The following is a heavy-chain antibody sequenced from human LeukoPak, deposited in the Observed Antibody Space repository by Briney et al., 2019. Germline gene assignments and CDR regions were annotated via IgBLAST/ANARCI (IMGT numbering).Heavy chain of an antibody. D-gene: IGHD2-15*01. J-gene: IGHJ4*02. V-gene: IGHV1-69*13. CDR2: IIPIFGTA. CDR3: TRTIFCSGRSCHWEIDY. CDR1: GGTFSSYA. Sequence: ASVKVSCKASGGTFSSYAISWVRQAPGQGLEWMGGIIPIFGTANYAQKFQGRVTITADESTSTAYMELSSLRSEDTAVYYCTRTIFCSGRSCHWEIDYWGQGTLVTVSS.